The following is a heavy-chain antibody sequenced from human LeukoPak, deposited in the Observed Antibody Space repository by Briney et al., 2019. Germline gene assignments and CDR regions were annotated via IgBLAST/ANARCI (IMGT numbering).Heavy chain of an antibody. CDR2: IKQDGSEK. CDR1: GFTFSRYA. J-gene: IGHJ4*02. Sequence: PGGSLRLSCAASGFTFSRYAMTWVRQAPGKGLEWVANIKQDGSEKYYVDSVKGRFTISRDNAKNSLYLQMNSLRAEDTAVYYCASTAGYSSSWYYFDYWGQGTLVTVSS. CDR3: ASTAGYSSSWYYFDY. V-gene: IGHV3-7*01. D-gene: IGHD6-13*01.